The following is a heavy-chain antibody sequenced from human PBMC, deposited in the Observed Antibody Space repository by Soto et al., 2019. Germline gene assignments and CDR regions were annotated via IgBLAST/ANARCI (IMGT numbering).Heavy chain of an antibody. J-gene: IGHJ2*01. D-gene: IGHD2-15*01. CDR2: IYYSGST. CDR3: ARNNCSGGSCYSRWYFDL. Sequence: QVQLQESGPGLVKPSQTLSLTCTVSGGSISSGGYYWSWIRQHPGKGLEWIGYIYYSGSTYYNPPLMRRFTISVDTSKNQFSLKLSSVTAADTAVYYCARNNCSGGSCYSRWYFDLWGRGTLVTVSS. V-gene: IGHV4-31*03. CDR1: GGSISSGGYY.